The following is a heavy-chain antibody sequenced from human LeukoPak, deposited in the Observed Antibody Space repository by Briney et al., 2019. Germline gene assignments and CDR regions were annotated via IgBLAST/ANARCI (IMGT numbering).Heavy chain of an antibody. CDR1: GFTFSSYG. V-gene: IGHV3-33*06. CDR3: AKAGYYYDSSGYYPIFDY. J-gene: IGHJ4*02. CDR2: IWYDGSNK. Sequence: PGRSLRLSCAASGFTFSSYGMHWVRQAPGKGLEWVAVIWYDGSNKYYADSVKGRFTISRDNSKNTLYLQMNSLRAEDTAVYYCAKAGYYYDSSGYYPIFDYWGQGTLVTVSS. D-gene: IGHD3-22*01.